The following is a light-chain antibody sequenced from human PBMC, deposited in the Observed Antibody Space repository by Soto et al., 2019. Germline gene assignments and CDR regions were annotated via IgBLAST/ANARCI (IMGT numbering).Light chain of an antibody. CDR1: QSVSSN. V-gene: IGKV3-15*01. CDR2: GAS. J-gene: IGKJ2*01. CDR3: QQYNNWAPLT. Sequence: EIVMTQSPATLSVSPGERATLSCRASQSVSSNLAWYQQKPGQAPRLLIYGASTRATGIPARFSGSGSGTEFTLTISSLQSEDFAVYYCQQYNNWAPLTFGQGTQLEIK.